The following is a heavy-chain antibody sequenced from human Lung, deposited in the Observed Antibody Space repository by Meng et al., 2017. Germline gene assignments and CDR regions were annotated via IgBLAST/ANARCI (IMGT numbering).Heavy chain of an antibody. CDR2: ISGSGGST. D-gene: IGHD6-6*01. J-gene: IGHJ4*02. Sequence: EVQLLESGGGLVQPGVSPRFSCVASGFTFSSYAWTWVRQVPGKGLEGVSSISGSGGSTYYADSVRGRFTISRDNSKNTVYLQMNSLRAEDTAIYYCVRRIEYSSSSGYWGQGTLVTVSS. CDR1: GFTFSSYA. V-gene: IGHV3-23*01. CDR3: VRRIEYSSSSGY.